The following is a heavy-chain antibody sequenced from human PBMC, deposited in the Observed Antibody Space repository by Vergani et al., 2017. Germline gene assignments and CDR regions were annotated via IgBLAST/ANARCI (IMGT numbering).Heavy chain of an antibody. CDR3: ARDLGATTYYYYYMDV. CDR1: GFTFSSYA. CDR2: ISYDGSNK. Sequence: QVQLVESGGGVVQPGRSLRLSCAASGFTFSSYAMHWVRQAPGKGLEWVAVISYDGSNKYYADSVKGRFTISRDNSKNTLYLQMNSLRAEDTAVYYCARDLGATTYYYYYMDVWGKGTTVTVSS. J-gene: IGHJ6*03. D-gene: IGHD1-26*01. V-gene: IGHV3-30-3*01.